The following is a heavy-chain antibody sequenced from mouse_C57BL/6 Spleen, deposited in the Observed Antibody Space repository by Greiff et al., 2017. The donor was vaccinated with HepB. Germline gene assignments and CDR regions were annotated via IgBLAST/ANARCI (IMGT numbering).Heavy chain of an antibody. CDR2: IWTGGGT. CDR1: GFSLTSYA. V-gene: IGHV2-9-1*01. Sequence: VQGVESGPGLVAPSQSLSITCTVSGFSLTSYAISWVRQPPGKGLEWLGVIWTGGGTNYNSALKSRLSISKDNSKSQVFLKMNSLQTDDTARYYCARNSGSSYNAMDYWGQGTSVTVSS. CDR3: ARNSGSSYNAMDY. D-gene: IGHD1-1*01. J-gene: IGHJ4*01.